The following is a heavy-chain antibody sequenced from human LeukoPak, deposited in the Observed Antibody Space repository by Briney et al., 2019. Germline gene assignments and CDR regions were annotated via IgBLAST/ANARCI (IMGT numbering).Heavy chain of an antibody. CDR2: IDYSGSTNSGST. CDR1: GGSITSSRYY. V-gene: IGHV4-39*01. CDR3: TRNPYYYGSGSYYNSAFDI. Sequence: SETLSLTCTVSGGSITSSRYYWGWIRQPPGKGLEWIGSIDYSGSTNSGSTYYNPSLKSRVTISVDTSKNQFSLRLSSVTAADTAVYYCTRNPYYYGSGSYYNSAFDIWGQGTMVTVSS. D-gene: IGHD3-10*01. J-gene: IGHJ3*02.